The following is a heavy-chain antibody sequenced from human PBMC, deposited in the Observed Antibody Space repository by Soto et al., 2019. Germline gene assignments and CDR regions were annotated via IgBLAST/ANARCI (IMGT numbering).Heavy chain of an antibody. CDR2: ISPDGGRT. CDR1: GYTCTTYY. CDR3: ATRDPGHY. V-gene: IGHV1-46*01. J-gene: IGHJ4*02. Sequence: ASVKVFCKASGYTCTTYYMHCVRQSPGQGLEWMGIISPDGGRTSYAQKFQGRVTMTRDTSTSTVYMELSSLRSEDTAVYYCATRDPGHYWGQGTLVTVSS.